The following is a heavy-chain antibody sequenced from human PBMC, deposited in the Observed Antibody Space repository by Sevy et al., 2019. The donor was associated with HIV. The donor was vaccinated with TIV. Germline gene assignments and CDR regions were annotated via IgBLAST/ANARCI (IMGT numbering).Heavy chain of an antibody. V-gene: IGHV3-30-3*01. D-gene: IGHD4-17*01. CDR3: ARMVSGGLRWELIKENAFDI. CDR1: EFASRDSA. J-gene: IGHJ3*02. Sequence: GGSLRLSFKASEFASRDSAINWVRHSPAKGLEWVPLISHGESYESYVDSVKARFTGSSDRSKNILYLQMDSLRAEDTAVYYCARMVSGGLRWELIKENAFDIWGQGTAVTVSS. CDR2: ISHGESYE.